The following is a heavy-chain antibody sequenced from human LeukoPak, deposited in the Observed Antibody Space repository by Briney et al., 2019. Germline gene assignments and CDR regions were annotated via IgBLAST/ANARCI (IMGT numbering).Heavy chain of an antibody. J-gene: IGHJ6*04. CDR2: ISYDGSNK. Sequence: PGGSLRLSCAASGFTFSSYAMHWVRQAPGKGLEWVAVISYDGSNKYYADSVKGRFTISRDNSKNTLYLQMNSLRAEDTAVYYCANGDYEVDVWGKGTTVTISS. CDR1: GFTFSSYA. D-gene: IGHD4-17*01. CDR3: ANGDYEVDV. V-gene: IGHV3-30*04.